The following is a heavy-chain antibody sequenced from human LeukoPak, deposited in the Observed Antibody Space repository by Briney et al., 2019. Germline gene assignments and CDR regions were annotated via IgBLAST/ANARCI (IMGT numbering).Heavy chain of an antibody. J-gene: IGHJ4*02. V-gene: IGHV3-23*01. D-gene: IGHD3-10*01. CDR1: GFTFSSYA. CDR3: ARHLLWFGELSGGFDY. CDR2: ISGRSTT. Sequence: GGSLRLSCAASGFTFSSYAMSWVRQAPGKGLKWVSAISGRSTTYYADSVKGRFTISRDNSKNTLYLQMNSLRAEDTAVYYCARHLLWFGELSGGFDYWGQGTLVTVSS.